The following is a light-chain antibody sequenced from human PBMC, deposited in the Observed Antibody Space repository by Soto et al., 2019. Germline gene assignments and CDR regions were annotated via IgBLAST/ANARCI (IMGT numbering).Light chain of an antibody. J-gene: IGLJ1*01. V-gene: IGLV2-11*01. CDR1: SSDVGGYNY. CDR3: CSYAGSYTLSV. Sequence: QSVLTQPRSVSGSPGQSVTISCTGTSSDVGGYNYVSWYQQHPGKAPKLMIYDVSKRPSGVPDRFSGSKSGNTASLTISGLQAEDEADYYCCSYAGSYTLSVFRSGTKVTVL. CDR2: DVS.